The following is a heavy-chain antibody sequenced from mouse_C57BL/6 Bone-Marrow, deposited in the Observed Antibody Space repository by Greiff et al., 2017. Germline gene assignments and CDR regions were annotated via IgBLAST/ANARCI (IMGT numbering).Heavy chain of an antibody. D-gene: IGHD1-1*01. CDR2: ISSGSSTI. CDR3: ARGTTVVASHYWYFDV. CDR1: GFTFSDYG. J-gene: IGHJ1*03. Sequence: DVKLVESGGGLVKPGGSLKLSCAASGFTFSDYGMHWVRQAPEKGLEWVAYISSGSSTIYYADTVKGRFTISRDNAKNTLFLQMTSLRSEDTAMYYCARGTTVVASHYWYFDVWGTGTTVTVSS. V-gene: IGHV5-17*01.